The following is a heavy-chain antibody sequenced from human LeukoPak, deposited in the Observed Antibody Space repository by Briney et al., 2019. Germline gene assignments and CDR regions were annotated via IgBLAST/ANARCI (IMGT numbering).Heavy chain of an antibody. D-gene: IGHD2-15*01. CDR3: ARAQKGYCSGGSCYSGIP. CDR1: GYTFTGYY. Sequence: ASVKVSCKASGYTFTGYYMHWVRQAPGQGLEWMGWINPNSGGTNYAQKFQGRVTMTRDTSISTAYMELSRPRSDDTAVYYCARAQKGYCSGGSCYSGIPWGQGTLVTVSS. J-gene: IGHJ5*02. V-gene: IGHV1-2*02. CDR2: INPNSGGT.